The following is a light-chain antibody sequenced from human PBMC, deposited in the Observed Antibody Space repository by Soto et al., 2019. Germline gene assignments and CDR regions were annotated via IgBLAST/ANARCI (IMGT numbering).Light chain of an antibody. CDR2: GAS. J-gene: IGKJ1*01. CDR1: QSVSSSY. V-gene: IGKV3-20*01. Sequence: EIVLTQSPGTLSLSPGERATLSCRASQSVSSSYLAWYQQKPGQAPRLLIYGASRRATGIPDRFSGSGSGTDFTLTITSLQPEDFATYYCQQSYNTPRTFGQGTKVDIK. CDR3: QQSYNTPRT.